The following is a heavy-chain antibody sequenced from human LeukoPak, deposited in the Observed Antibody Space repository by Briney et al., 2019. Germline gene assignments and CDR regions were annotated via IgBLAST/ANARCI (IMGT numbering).Heavy chain of an antibody. CDR1: GGSISSYY. V-gene: IGHV4-59*12. CDR2: THYSGST. CDR3: ARVGGGSSSWYYFDY. D-gene: IGHD6-13*01. Sequence: SETLSLTCTVSGGSISSYYWSWLRQPPGKGLEYIGYTHYSGSTNYNPSLKSRVTISLDMSGNQFSLRLSSVTAADTAVYYCARVGGGSSSWYYFDYWGQGTLVTVSS. J-gene: IGHJ4*02.